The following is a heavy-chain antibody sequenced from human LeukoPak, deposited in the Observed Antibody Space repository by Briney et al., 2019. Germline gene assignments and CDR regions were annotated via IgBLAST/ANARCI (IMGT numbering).Heavy chain of an antibody. CDR3: VKMGDLAYYFDY. Sequence: GGSLRLSCAASGFTVSTTYMSWVRQAPGKGLEWVSNIYSGGATYYADSVKGRFTISRDTSMNTLYLQMNSLSDEDTAVYYCVKMGDLAYYFDYWGQGTLVTVSS. J-gene: IGHJ4*02. D-gene: IGHD2-8*01. V-gene: IGHV3-66*01. CDR2: IYSGGAT. CDR1: GFTVSTTY.